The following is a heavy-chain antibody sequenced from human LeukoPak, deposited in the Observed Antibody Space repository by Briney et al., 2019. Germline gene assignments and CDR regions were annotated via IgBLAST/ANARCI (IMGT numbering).Heavy chain of an antibody. Sequence: ASVKVSCKASGYTFTGYYMHWVRQAPGQGLEWMGWINPNSGGTNYAQKFQGRVTMTRDTSISTAYMELSRLRSDDTAVYYCARDGVVGVDYYYYYMDVWGKGTTVTVSS. V-gene: IGHV1-2*02. CDR3: ARDGVVGVDYYYYYMDV. CDR1: GYTFTGYY. CDR2: INPNSGGT. J-gene: IGHJ6*03. D-gene: IGHD1-26*01.